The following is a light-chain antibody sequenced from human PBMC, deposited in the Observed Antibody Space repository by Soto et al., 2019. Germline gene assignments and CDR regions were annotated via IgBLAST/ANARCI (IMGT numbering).Light chain of an antibody. CDR1: SNDVGAYDS. CDR3: CSSAPESTYV. V-gene: IGLV2-23*01. CDR2: RGT. Sequence: QSALAQPAYVSGSPGQSITISCTGTSNDVGAYDSVSWYQQHPHKAPQVIIYRGTQRPSGASNRFSASTSGNAASLTISGLQADDEADYFCCSSAPESTYVCGTGTKVTVL. J-gene: IGLJ1*01.